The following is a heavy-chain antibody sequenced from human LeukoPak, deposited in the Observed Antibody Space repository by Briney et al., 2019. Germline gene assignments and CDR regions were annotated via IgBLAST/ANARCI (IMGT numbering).Heavy chain of an antibody. J-gene: IGHJ4*02. Sequence: PGGSLRLSCAASGFTFSSYSMNWVRQAPGKGLEWVSYISSSSSTIYYADSVKGRFTISRDNAKNSLYLQMNSLRAEDTAVYYCARNPSIVRYCSCTSCYTGPFDYWGQGTLVTVSS. CDR2: ISSSSSTI. D-gene: IGHD2-2*02. CDR3: ARNPSIVRYCSCTSCYTGPFDY. CDR1: GFTFSSYS. V-gene: IGHV3-48*01.